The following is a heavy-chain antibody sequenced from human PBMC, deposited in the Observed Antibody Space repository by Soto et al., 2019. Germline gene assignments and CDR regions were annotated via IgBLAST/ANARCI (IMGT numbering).Heavy chain of an antibody. D-gene: IGHD3-22*01. Sequence: GGSLRLSCAASGFTFSSYAMSWVRQAPGKGLEWVSAISGSGGSTYYADSVKGRFTISRDNSKNTLYLQMNSLRAEDTAVYYCAKDEGSYYYDSSGYLDYWGQGTLVTVSS. J-gene: IGHJ4*02. CDR1: GFTFSSYA. CDR3: AKDEGSYYYDSSGYLDY. V-gene: IGHV3-23*01. CDR2: ISGSGGST.